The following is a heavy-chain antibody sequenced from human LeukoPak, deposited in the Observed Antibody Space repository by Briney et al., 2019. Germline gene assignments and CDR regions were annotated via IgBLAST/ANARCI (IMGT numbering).Heavy chain of an antibody. CDR3: ATYYDYVWGSSPSDY. D-gene: IGHD3-16*01. J-gene: IGHJ4*02. CDR1: GFTFSGYS. CDR2: ISSSSSYI. V-gene: IGHV3-21*01. Sequence: GGSLRLSCAASGFTFSGYSMNWVRQAPGKGLEWVSSISSSSSYIYYADSVKGRFTISRDNAKNSLYLQMNSLRAEDTAVYYCATYYDYVWGSSPSDYWGQGTLVTVSS.